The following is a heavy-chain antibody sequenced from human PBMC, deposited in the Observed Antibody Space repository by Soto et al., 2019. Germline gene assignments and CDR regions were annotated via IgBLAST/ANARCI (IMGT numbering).Heavy chain of an antibody. Sequence: SETLSLTCAVYGGSFSGYYWSWIRQPPGKGLEWIGEINHSGSTNYNPSLKSRVTISVDTSKNQFSLKLSSVTAADTAVYYCARERNSSGWYGRVWYFDYWGQGTLVTVSS. CDR2: INHSGST. D-gene: IGHD6-19*01. J-gene: IGHJ4*02. CDR1: GGSFSGYY. CDR3: ARERNSSGWYGRVWYFDY. V-gene: IGHV4-34*01.